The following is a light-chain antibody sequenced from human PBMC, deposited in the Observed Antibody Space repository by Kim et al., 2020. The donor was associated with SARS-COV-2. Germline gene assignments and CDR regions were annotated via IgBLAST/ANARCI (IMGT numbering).Light chain of an antibody. CDR3: QQYGSSPKT. V-gene: IGKV3-20*01. CDR1: QSGSSH. CDR2: AAS. J-gene: IGKJ1*01. Sequence: SPGERPHLSGRASQSGSSHFAGHQQKPGHPPRRLIYAASSRATGIPDRFSGSGSGADFTLTIIRLEPEDFSVYYCQQYGSSPKTFGQGTKVDI.